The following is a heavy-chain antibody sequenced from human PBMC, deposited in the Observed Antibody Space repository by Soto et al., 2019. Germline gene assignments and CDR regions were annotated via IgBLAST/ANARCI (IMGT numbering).Heavy chain of an antibody. V-gene: IGHV4-30-2*01. CDR3: ARGYYDILTGYYYYGMDV. J-gene: IGHJ6*02. Sequence: SETLSLTCAVSGGSISSGGYSWSWIRQPPGKGLEWIGYIYHSGSTYYNPSLKSRVTISVDRSKNQFSLKLSSVTAADTAVYYCARGYYDILTGYYYYGMDVWGQGTTVTVSS. CDR1: GGSISSGGYS. CDR2: IYHSGST. D-gene: IGHD3-9*01.